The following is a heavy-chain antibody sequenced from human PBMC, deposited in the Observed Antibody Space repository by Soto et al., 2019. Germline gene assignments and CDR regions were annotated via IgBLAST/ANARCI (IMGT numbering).Heavy chain of an antibody. D-gene: IGHD4-17*01. Sequence: SVKVSCKASGGTFSTYTITWVRQAPGQGLEWMGRIIPIIGIINYAQKFQGRVTITADKFTGTAYMELTRLRSDDTAVYYCARTLIFYGDDAFDIWGQGTMVTVSS. CDR2: IIPIIGII. CDR3: ARTLIFYGDDAFDI. CDR1: GGTFSTYT. J-gene: IGHJ3*02. V-gene: IGHV1-69*02.